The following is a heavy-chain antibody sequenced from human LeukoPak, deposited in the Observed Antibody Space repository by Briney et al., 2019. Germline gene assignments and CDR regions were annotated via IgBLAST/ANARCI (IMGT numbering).Heavy chain of an antibody. J-gene: IGHJ5*02. V-gene: IGHV1-2*02. Sequence: ASVKVSCKASGYTFTGYYMHWVRQAPGQGLEWMGWINPNSGGTNYAQKFQGRVTMTRDTSISTAYMELSRLRSDDTAVYYCAGEGAPYSSSSSGFDPWGQGTLVTVSS. D-gene: IGHD6-6*01. CDR2: INPNSGGT. CDR1: GYTFTGYY. CDR3: AGEGAPYSSSSSGFDP.